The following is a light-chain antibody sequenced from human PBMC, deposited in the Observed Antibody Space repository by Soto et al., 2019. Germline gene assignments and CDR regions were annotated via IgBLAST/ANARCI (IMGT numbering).Light chain of an antibody. CDR2: DAS. CDR3: QHYNDRPPWT. J-gene: IGKJ1*01. V-gene: IGKV3-15*01. CDR1: QSVNRN. Sequence: DIVMRQSPATLSVSPGDRATLSCRASQSVNRNLAWYQQKPGQSPRLLIYDASTRATGIPATFSASGSGKECTLTISSLQSEDVAVYYCQHYNDRPPWTFGQGTKVEIK.